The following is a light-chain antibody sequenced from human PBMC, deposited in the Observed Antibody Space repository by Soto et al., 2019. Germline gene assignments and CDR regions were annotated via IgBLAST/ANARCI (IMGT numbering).Light chain of an antibody. CDR1: SSSIGAGYD. CDR2: GNN. Sequence: QAVVTQAPSVSGAPGQRVTISCTGSSSSIGAGYDVHWYHQLPGAAPKLLVSGNNNRPSGVPDRFSASKSGTSASLAITGLQTEDEAQYYCQSYDSRLTAYVFGTGTKVTVL. CDR3: QSYDSRLTAYV. J-gene: IGLJ1*01. V-gene: IGLV1-40*01.